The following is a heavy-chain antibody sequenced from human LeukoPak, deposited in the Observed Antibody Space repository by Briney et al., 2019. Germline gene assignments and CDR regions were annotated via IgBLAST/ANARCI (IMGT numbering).Heavy chain of an antibody. CDR3: SRDPRVLDY. J-gene: IGHJ4*02. CDR1: GFTFSDSY. Sequence: PRGSLRLSCEASGFTFSDSYMSWLRQPPGKGLESISYIGPSGNFINYADSVKGRFTISRDNAKKSLYLQINSLRAEDTAVYYCSRDPRVLDYWGQGTLVTVSS. CDR2: IGPSGNFI. V-gene: IGHV3-11*01.